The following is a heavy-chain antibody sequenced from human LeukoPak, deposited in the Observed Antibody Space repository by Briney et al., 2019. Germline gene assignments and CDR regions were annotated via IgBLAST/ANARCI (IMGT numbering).Heavy chain of an antibody. CDR2: IIPIFGTA. Sequence: SVKVSCKASGGTFSSYAISWVRRAPGQGLEWMGGIIPIFGTANYAQKFQGRVTITTDESTSTAYMELSSLRSEDTAVYYCARDFRAAAGTYYYYYMDVWGKGTTVTVSS. D-gene: IGHD6-13*01. J-gene: IGHJ6*03. V-gene: IGHV1-69*05. CDR3: ARDFRAAAGTYYYYYMDV. CDR1: GGTFSSYA.